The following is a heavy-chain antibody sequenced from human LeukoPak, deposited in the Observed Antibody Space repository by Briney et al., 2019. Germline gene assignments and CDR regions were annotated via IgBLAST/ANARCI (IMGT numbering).Heavy chain of an antibody. J-gene: IGHJ4*02. CDR1: GYSVSSGYY. CDR2: IYHTGST. D-gene: IGHD2-15*01. V-gene: IGHV4-38-2*02. CDR3: ATTLGYCGGGSCHN. Sequence: SETLSLTCTVSGYSVSSGYYWGWIRQPPGKGLEWIGSIYHTGSTYYNPSLKSRVTLSVDTSKNQFSLKLSSVTAADTAVYYCATTLGYCGGGSCHNWGQGTLVTVSS.